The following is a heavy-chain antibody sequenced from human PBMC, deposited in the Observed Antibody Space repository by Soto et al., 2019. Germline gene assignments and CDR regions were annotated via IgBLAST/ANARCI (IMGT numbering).Heavy chain of an antibody. CDR3: ARAPRPYYYDSSGYYSFDY. V-gene: IGHV4-59*01. D-gene: IGHD3-22*01. CDR1: GGSISSYY. Sequence: SETLSLTCTVSGGSISSYYWSWIRQPPGKGLEWIGYIYYSGSTNYNPSLKSRVTISVDTSKNQFSLKLSSVTAADTAVYYCARAPRPYYYDSSGYYSFDYWGQGTLVTVSS. CDR2: IYYSGST. J-gene: IGHJ4*02.